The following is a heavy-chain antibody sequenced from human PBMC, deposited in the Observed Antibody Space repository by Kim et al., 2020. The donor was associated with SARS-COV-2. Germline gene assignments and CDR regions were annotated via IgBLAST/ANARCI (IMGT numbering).Heavy chain of an antibody. Sequence: SETLSLTCTVSGGSISSGSYYWSWIRQPAGKGLEWIGRIYTSGSTNYNPSLKSRVTISVDTSKNQFSLKLSSVTAADTAVYYCARDAIPPPADIVVVPEDYYYYYYGMDVWGQGTTVTVSS. D-gene: IGHD2-2*01. V-gene: IGHV4-61*02. CDR1: GGSISSGSYY. CDR2: IYTSGST. CDR3: ARDAIPPPADIVVVPEDYYYYYYGMDV. J-gene: IGHJ6*02.